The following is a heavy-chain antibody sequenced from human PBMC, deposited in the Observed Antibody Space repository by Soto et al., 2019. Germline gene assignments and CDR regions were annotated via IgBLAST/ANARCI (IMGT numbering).Heavy chain of an antibody. D-gene: IGHD5-18*01. CDR3: ARDHPHSYGVYYFDY. Sequence: TLSRTCTVSGRSISNYYWSWVLQPRGKGLEWIGYVYSSGSTHYNPSLQSRVTISADTSKNQVSLKVNSVTAADTAVYYCARDHPHSYGVYYFDYWGQGTPVTVSS. CDR2: VYSSGST. V-gene: IGHV4-59*01. CDR1: GRSISNYY. J-gene: IGHJ4*02.